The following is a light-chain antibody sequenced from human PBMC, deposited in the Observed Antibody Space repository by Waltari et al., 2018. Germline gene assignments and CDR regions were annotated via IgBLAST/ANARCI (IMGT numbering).Light chain of an antibody. CDR3: TAFTSSATWV. V-gene: IGLV2-14*01. Sequence: QSALTQPASVSGSPGQSITISCSGTSSDIGAYKHVSWYQQHPGKAPKLMIYEVSNRPSGVSTRFSGSKSGNTASLAISGLQADDGSHYYCTAFTSSATWVFGGGTKVTVL. J-gene: IGLJ3*02. CDR1: SSDIGAYKH. CDR2: EVS.